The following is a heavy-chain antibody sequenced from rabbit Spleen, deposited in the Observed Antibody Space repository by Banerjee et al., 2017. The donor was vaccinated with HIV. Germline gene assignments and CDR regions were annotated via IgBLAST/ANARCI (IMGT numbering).Heavy chain of an antibody. J-gene: IGHJ3*01. CDR3: ARAIVPWLGLTRLDL. CDR1: GFDFSNYG. Sequence: QEQLVESGGGLVRPEGSLKLSCKASGFDFSNYGVSWVRQAPGKGLEWIGYIEPIFRNTYYASWVNGRFTISSHNAQNTLFLQLSSLTAADTATYFCARAIVPWLGLTRLDLWGPGTLVTVS. D-gene: IGHD4-1*01. V-gene: IGHV1S47*01. CDR2: IEPIFRNT.